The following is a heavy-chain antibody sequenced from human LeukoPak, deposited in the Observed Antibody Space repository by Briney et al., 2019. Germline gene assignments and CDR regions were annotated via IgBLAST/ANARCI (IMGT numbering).Heavy chain of an antibody. J-gene: IGHJ4*02. CDR3: LRGGWEQQVDY. CDR2: ISSGGSTT. V-gene: IGHV3-48*01. D-gene: IGHD1/OR15-1a*01. CDR1: GFTFSRYS. Sequence: PGGSLRLSCAASGFTFSRYSMYWVRQAPGKGLKYISYISSGGSTTYYADSVKGRFTISRDNAKNSLYLQMNSLRVDDTAVYYCLRGGWEQQVDYWGQGTLVTVSS.